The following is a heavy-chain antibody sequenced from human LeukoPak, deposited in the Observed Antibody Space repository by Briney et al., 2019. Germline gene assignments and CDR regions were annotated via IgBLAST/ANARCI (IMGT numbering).Heavy chain of an antibody. V-gene: IGHV4-4*07. J-gene: IGHJ6*03. CDR1: GGSFSGYY. CDR3: ARDHCSGGSCYEWSNYYYYYMDV. CDR2: IYTSGST. D-gene: IGHD2-15*01. Sequence: SETLSLTCAVYGGSFSGYYWSWIRQPAGKGLEWIGRIYTSGSTNYNPSLKSRVTMPVDTSKNQFSLKLSSVTAADTAVYYCARDHCSGGSCYEWSNYYYYYMDVWGKGTTVTISS.